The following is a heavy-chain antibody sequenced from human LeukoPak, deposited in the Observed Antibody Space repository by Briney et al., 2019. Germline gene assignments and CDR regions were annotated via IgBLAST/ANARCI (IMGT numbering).Heavy chain of an antibody. Sequence: GGSLRLSCVVSGLTFSSYAMSWVRQAPGKGLEWVSAISGSGETTYYSDSVKGRFTISRDNSRNTLYLQMNSLGAEDTAVYYCARDSGNYLDAFDIWGQGTMVTVSS. V-gene: IGHV3-23*01. J-gene: IGHJ3*02. CDR1: GLTFSSYA. CDR3: ARDSGNYLDAFDI. CDR2: ISGSGETT. D-gene: IGHD1-7*01.